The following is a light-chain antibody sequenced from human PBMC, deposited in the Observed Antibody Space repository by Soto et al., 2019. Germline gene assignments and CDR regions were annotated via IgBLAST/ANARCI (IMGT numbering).Light chain of an antibody. CDR1: SSDVGGYNY. Sequence: QSVLTQPASVSGSPGQSITISCTATSSDVGGYNYVSWYQQHPGKAPKLMIYDVSDRPSGVSNRFSGSKSGNTASLAISGRQAEDEADYDCSSYASSSTEVFGTGTKLTVL. V-gene: IGLV2-14*01. CDR2: DVS. J-gene: IGLJ1*01. CDR3: SSYASSSTEV.